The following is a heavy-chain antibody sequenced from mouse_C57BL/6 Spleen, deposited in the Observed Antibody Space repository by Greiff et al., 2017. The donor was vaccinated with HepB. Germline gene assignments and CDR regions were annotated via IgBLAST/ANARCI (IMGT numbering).Heavy chain of an antibody. Sequence: VQLQQPGAELVMPGASVKLSCKASGYTFTSYWMHWVKQRPGQGLEWIGEIDPSDSYTNYNQKFKGKSTLTVDKSSSTAYMQRSSLTSEDSAVYYCARLSPSNWDYFDYWGQGTTLTVSS. CDR3: ARLSPSNWDYFDY. CDR1: GYTFTSYW. V-gene: IGHV1-69*01. CDR2: IDPSDSYT. J-gene: IGHJ2*01. D-gene: IGHD4-1*02.